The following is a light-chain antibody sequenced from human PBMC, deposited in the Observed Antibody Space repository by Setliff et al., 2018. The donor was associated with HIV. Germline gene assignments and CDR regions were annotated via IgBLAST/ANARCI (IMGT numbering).Light chain of an antibody. Sequence: DIQMTQSPSSLSASVGDRVTITCRASQSINTYLNWYQQKPGKATRLLIYAASSLQSGVPSRFSGSGSGTDFTLTISSPQPEDFATYYCQQSYSTPRTFGQGTKVDIK. CDR3: QQSYSTPRT. CDR1: QSINTY. J-gene: IGKJ1*01. V-gene: IGKV1-39*01. CDR2: AAS.